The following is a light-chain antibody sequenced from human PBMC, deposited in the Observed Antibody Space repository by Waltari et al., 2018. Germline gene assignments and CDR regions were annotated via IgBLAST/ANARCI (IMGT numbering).Light chain of an antibody. CDR2: EVS. J-gene: IGLJ3*02. Sequence: QSALPQPASVSGSPGQSLTISCPGTSSDVGGYHSVSWYQQPPGKAPNLMIYEVSNRPSGVSNRFSGSKSGNTASLTISGLQAEDESDYYCSSYTSSSTLVFGGGTKLTVL. CDR1: SSDVGGYHS. V-gene: IGLV2-14*01. CDR3: SSYTSSSTLV.